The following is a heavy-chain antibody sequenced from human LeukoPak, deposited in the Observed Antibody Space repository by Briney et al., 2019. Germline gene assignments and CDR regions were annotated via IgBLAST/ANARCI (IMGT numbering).Heavy chain of an antibody. CDR3: ARATGSYSHFDY. J-gene: IGHJ4*02. D-gene: IGHD1-26*01. CDR1: GYTFTSYG. CDR2: ISAYNGNT. Sequence: ASVKVSCKASGYTFTSYGMRWVRQAPGQGLEWMGWISAYNGNTNYAQKLQGRVTMTTDTSTSTAYMELRSLRSDDTAVYYCARATGSYSHFDYWGQGTLVTVSS. V-gene: IGHV1-18*01.